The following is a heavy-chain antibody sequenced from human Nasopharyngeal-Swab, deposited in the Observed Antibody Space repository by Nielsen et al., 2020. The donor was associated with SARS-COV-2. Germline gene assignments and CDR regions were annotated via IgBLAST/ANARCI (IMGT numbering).Heavy chain of an antibody. V-gene: IGHV5-51*01. J-gene: IGHJ1*01. D-gene: IGHD3-3*01. CDR1: GYTFAHDW. CDR3: AKYYDQDGYSP. CDR2: IFPDDSQT. Sequence: GESLKISCQTSGYTFAHDWIGWVRQMPGKGLEWLGIIFPDDSQTRYSPSFKGQVTISGDKSTSTAYLQWSSLKASDTAIYYCAKYYDQDGYSPWGKGTLVTVSS.